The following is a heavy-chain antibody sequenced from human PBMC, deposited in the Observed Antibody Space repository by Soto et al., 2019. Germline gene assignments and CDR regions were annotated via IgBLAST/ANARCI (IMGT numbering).Heavy chain of an antibody. D-gene: IGHD4-17*01. CDR3: ARRYGASFDY. CDR1: GGSISSYY. V-gene: IGHV4-59*01. CDR2: IYYSGST. J-gene: IGHJ4*02. Sequence: SETLSLTCTVSGGSISSYYWSWIRQPPGKGLEWIGYIYYSGSTNYDPSLKSRVTISVDTSKNQFSLKLSSVTAADTAVYYCARRYGASFDYWGQGTLVTAPQ.